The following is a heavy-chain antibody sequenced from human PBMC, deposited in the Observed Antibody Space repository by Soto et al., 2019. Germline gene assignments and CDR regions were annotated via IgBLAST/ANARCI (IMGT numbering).Heavy chain of an antibody. J-gene: IGHJ3*02. Sequence: GESLKISCKGSGYSFTSYWIGWVRQMPGKGLEWMGIIYPGDSDTRYSPSFQGQVTISADKSIRTAYLQWSSLKASDTDMYYCATSNTMIVEGAAFDIWAQATMDTVSS. CDR3: ATSNTMIVEGAAFDI. CDR1: GYSFTSYW. CDR2: IYPGDSDT. V-gene: IGHV5-51*01. D-gene: IGHD3-22*01.